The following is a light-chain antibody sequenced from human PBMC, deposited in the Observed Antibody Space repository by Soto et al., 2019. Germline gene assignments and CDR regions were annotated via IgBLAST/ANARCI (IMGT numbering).Light chain of an antibody. CDR1: QTVSRN. CDR3: QHYYNWPRT. Sequence: EIVLTQSPGTLSLSPGERATLSCRSSQTVSRNLAWYQQKPGQAPRLLFYGASTRATGIPARFSGSGSGTESTLTISSLQSEDFAVYYCQHYYNWPRTFGQGTKVDI. V-gene: IGKV3-15*01. CDR2: GAS. J-gene: IGKJ1*01.